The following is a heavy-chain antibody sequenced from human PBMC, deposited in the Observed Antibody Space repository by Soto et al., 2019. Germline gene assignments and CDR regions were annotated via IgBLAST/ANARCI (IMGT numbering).Heavy chain of an antibody. V-gene: IGHV4-34*01. CDR2: INHGGTA. J-gene: IGHJ4*02. Sequence: SETLSLTCAVYGGSFSGFYWRCIRQRPGKGLEWIGEINHGGTASYNSSLWSRVTISIAASKNQFSLRLSSVTAGDMTVHYCARRYILRYFGLWGPGTLVTVSS. CDR1: GGSFSGFY. D-gene: IGHD3-16*01. CDR3: ARRYILRYFGL.